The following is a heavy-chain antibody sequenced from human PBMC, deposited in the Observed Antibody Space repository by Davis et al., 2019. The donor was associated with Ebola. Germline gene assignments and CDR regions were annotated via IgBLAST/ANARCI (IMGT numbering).Heavy chain of an antibody. D-gene: IGHD1-26*01. CDR1: GFVFRNYV. CDR3: AKDTSNIWFDI. J-gene: IGHJ3*02. V-gene: IGHV3-23*01. Sequence: PGGSLRLSCAASGFVFRNYVMSWVRQAPGKGLEWVSTLGTSADTYYADSVKGRFTISRDNSKNTLYLQMNGLRVEDTAIYYCAKDTSNIWFDIWGLGTNVTVSS. CDR2: LGTSADT.